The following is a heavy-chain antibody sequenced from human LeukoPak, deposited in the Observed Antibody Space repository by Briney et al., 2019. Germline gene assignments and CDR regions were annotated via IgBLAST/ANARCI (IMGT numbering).Heavy chain of an antibody. V-gene: IGHV4-4*02. CDR1: GDPITKTNW. Sequence: SGTLSLTCTVSGDPITKTNWWGWVRQPPGRGLQWVGQIYHGGSTDYNPSLKSRVSISMDKSKNQFSLRLTSVTAADTAVYYCARGPYSSSYDFDYWGQGTLVTVPS. CDR2: IYHGGST. J-gene: IGHJ4*02. CDR3: ARGPYSSSYDFDY. D-gene: IGHD6-13*01.